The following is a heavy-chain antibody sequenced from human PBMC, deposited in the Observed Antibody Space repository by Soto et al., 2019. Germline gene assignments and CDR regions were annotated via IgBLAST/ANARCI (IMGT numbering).Heavy chain of an antibody. Sequence: QVQLLESGGGVVQPRRSLRLSCAASGFTFNNFDMHWVRQAPGKVLEWVTNISYDGSDKYYADSVKGRFTISRANPKNTLYLQMKSLTTEDTAVYYCAKDLNDYYDTTGYFDYWGQGALVTVSS. V-gene: IGHV3-30*18. CDR1: GFTFNNFD. CDR2: ISYDGSDK. CDR3: AKDLNDYYDTTGYFDY. J-gene: IGHJ4*02. D-gene: IGHD3-22*01.